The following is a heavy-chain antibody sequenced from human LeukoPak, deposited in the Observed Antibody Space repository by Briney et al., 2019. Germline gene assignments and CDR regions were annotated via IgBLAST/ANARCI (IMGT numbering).Heavy chain of an antibody. J-gene: IGHJ3*02. D-gene: IGHD3-10*01. CDR2: IYYSGST. V-gene: IGHV4-61*01. CDR3: ARELLLWFGELGAFDI. CDR1: GGSISSSSYY. Sequence: PSETLSLTCIVSGGSISSSSYYWSWIRQPPGKGLEWIGYIYYSGSTNYNPSLKSRVTISVDTSKNQFSLKLSSVTAADTAVYYCARELLLWFGELGAFDIWGQGTMVTVSS.